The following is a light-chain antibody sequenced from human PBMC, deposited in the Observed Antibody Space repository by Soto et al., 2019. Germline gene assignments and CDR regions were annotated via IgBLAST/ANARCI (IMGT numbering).Light chain of an antibody. CDR3: QQYNNWPRIT. Sequence: EIVLTQSPGTLSLSPGERATLSCRASQSLSNSYIIWYQQKPGQAPRRLIYGASTRATGIPARFSGSGSGTEFTLTISSLQSEDVAVYYCQQYNNWPRITSGQVTRAEIK. V-gene: IGKV3-15*01. CDR1: QSLSNSY. CDR2: GAS. J-gene: IGKJ5*01.